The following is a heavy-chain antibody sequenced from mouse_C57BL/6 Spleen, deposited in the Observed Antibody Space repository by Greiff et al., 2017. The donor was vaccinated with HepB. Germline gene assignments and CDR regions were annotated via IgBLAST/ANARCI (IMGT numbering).Heavy chain of an antibody. Sequence: QVQLKQPGTELVKPGASVKLSCKASGYTFTSYWMHWVKQRPGQGLEWIGNINPSNGGTNYNEKFKSKATLTVDKSSSTAYMQLSSLTSEDSAVYYCAATVVATHWYFDVWGTGTTVTVSS. CDR3: AATVVATHWYFDV. V-gene: IGHV1-53*01. D-gene: IGHD1-1*01. CDR2: INPSNGGT. J-gene: IGHJ1*03. CDR1: GYTFTSYW.